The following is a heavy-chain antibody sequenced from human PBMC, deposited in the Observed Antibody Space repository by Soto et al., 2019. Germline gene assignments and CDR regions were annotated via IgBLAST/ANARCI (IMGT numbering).Heavy chain of an antibody. D-gene: IGHD3-3*01. Sequence: SVKVSCTASGGTFSSYAISWVRQAPGQGLEWMGGIIPIFGTANYAQKFQGRVTITADESTSTAYMELSSLRSEDTAVYYCASRSGSSCVCVYYTDYYGMDVWCQGISVTVFS. CDR3: ASRSGSSCVCVYYTDYYGMDV. J-gene: IGHJ6*02. V-gene: IGHV1-69*13. CDR2: IIPIFGTA. CDR1: GGTFSSYA.